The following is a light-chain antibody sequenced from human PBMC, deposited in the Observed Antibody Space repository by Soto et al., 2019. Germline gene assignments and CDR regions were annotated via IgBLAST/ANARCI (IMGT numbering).Light chain of an antibody. Sequence: QSVLTQPRSVSGSPGQSVTISCTGTSSDVGNYNYVSWYQQHPGKAPKLMIYDVSKRPSGVPDRFSGSKSGNTASLTISGLQAEDEAHYYCCSYAGSYTLVVFGGGTKLTVL. CDR1: SSDVGNYNY. CDR3: CSYAGSYTLVV. CDR2: DVS. J-gene: IGLJ2*01. V-gene: IGLV2-11*01.